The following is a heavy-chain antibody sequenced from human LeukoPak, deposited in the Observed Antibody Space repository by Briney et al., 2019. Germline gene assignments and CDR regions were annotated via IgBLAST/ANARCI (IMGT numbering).Heavy chain of an antibody. V-gene: IGHV4-34*01. CDR3: ASHVGSGSYYTDY. CDR2: INHSGST. J-gene: IGHJ4*02. Sequence: SETLSLTFAVYGGSFSGYYWSWIRQPPGKGLEWIGEINHSGSTNYNPSLKSRVTISVDTSKNQSSLKLSSVTAADTAVYYCASHVGSGSYYTDYWGQGTLVTVSS. D-gene: IGHD3-10*01. CDR1: GGSFSGYY.